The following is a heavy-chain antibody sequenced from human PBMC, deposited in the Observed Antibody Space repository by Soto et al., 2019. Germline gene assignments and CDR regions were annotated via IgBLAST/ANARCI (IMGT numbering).Heavy chain of an antibody. Sequence: SETLSLTCAVYGVSFSGYYWSWIRQPPGKGLEWIGEINHSGSTNYNPSLKSRVTISVDTSKNQFFLKLSFVTAADTAVFYCARAPDILTGYRTYYYYGMDVWGQGTTVT. D-gene: IGHD3-9*01. CDR1: GVSFSGYY. J-gene: IGHJ6*02. CDR2: INHSGST. CDR3: ARAPDILTGYRTYYYYGMDV. V-gene: IGHV4-34*01.